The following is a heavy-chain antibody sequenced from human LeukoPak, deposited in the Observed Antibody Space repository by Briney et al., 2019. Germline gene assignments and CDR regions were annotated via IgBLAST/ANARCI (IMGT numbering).Heavy chain of an antibody. CDR1: GFTFDDYA. D-gene: IGHD5-18*01. V-gene: IGHV3-20*04. CDR2: INWNGGST. Sequence: GGSLRLSCAASGFTFDDYAMHWVRQSPGKGPEWVSGINWNGGSTDYADSVKGRFTISRDNAKNSLYLQMNSLRAEDTALYYCARIGYSYGSEVDYWGQGTLVTVSS. J-gene: IGHJ4*02. CDR3: ARIGYSYGSEVDY.